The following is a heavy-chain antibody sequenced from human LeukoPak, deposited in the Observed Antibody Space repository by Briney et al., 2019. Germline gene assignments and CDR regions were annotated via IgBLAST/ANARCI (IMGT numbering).Heavy chain of an antibody. CDR2: IKQDGSEK. D-gene: IGHD6-13*01. V-gene: IGHV3-7*01. CDR3: ARSLEAGYSSSWYWGY. J-gene: IGHJ4*02. CDR1: GFSFSSYC. Sequence: GGSLRLSCAASGFSFSSYCMSWVRQAPGKGLQWLANIKQDGSEKYYADPVKGRFTISRDNAKNLLYLQMNSLRAEDTAVYYCARSLEAGYSSSWYWGYWGQGTLVTVSS.